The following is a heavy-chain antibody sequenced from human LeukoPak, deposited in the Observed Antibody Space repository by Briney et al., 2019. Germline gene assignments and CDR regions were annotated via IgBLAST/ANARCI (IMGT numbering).Heavy chain of an antibody. D-gene: IGHD3-3*01. J-gene: IGHJ3*02. V-gene: IGHV3-30*18. CDR1: GFNLSTYG. CDR3: AKKSTDCDFWSAFDI. CDR2: ISNDGSNQ. Sequence: PGGSLRLSCAASGFNLSTYGMHWVRQAPGRGLDWVAVISNDGSNQYYADSVKGRFTISRDTSKNTLYLQMKSLRPEDTALYYCAKKSTDCDFWSAFDIWGQGTMVTVSS.